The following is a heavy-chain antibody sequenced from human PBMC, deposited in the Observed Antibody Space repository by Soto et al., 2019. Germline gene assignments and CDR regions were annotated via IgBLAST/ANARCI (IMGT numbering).Heavy chain of an antibody. D-gene: IGHD1-1*01. CDR1: GYTFTNYG. CDR2: ISTLNDNT. Sequence: APVKVSCKTSGYTFTNYGITWVRQAPGQGLEWMGWISTLNDNTNYAQRFRGRVSMTADSSTTTAYMELRSLRPDDTAVYYCARVKTGTGDYFDYWGQGXPVTVSS. V-gene: IGHV1-18*01. CDR3: ARVKTGTGDYFDY. J-gene: IGHJ4*02.